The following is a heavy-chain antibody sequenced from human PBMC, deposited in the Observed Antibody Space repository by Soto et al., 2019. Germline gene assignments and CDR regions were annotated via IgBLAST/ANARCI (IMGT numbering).Heavy chain of an antibody. CDR1: GYTFTSYG. D-gene: IGHD3-22*01. CDR3: ARDPAMIVVVNYYYYGMDV. CDR2: ISAYNGNT. J-gene: IGHJ6*02. V-gene: IGHV1-18*01. Sequence: GASVKVSCKASGYTFTSYGISWVRQAPGQGLEWMGWISAYNGNTNYAQKLQGRVTMTTDTSTSTAYMELRSLRSDDTAVYYCARDPAMIVVVNYYYYGMDVWGQGTTVTVSS.